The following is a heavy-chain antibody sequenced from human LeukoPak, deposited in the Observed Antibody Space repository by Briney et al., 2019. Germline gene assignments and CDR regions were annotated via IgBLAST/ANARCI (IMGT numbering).Heavy chain of an antibody. J-gene: IGHJ4*02. Sequence: GGSLRLSCAISGFTFSNYWMSWVRQAPGRGLEWVANIKEDGSEKNYVDSVKGRFTISRDNAKNSLYLQMNSLRAGDTAIYYCARDWGAAGLWDYWGQGSLVTVSS. V-gene: IGHV3-7*03. CDR1: GFTFSNYW. D-gene: IGHD6-13*01. CDR2: IKEDGSEK. CDR3: ARDWGAAGLWDY.